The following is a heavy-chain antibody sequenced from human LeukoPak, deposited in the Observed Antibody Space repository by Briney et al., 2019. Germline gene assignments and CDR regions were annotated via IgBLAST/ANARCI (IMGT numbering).Heavy chain of an antibody. Sequence: SETLSLTCTVSGGSISSYYWSWIRQPPGKGLEWIGYIYYSGSTDYNPSLKSRVTISVETSKNQFSLKLKSVTAADTAVYYCARGGYYGSGNDFRFDPWGQGTLVTVSS. CDR2: IYYSGST. CDR3: ARGGYYGSGNDFRFDP. V-gene: IGHV4-59*01. J-gene: IGHJ5*02. CDR1: GGSISSYY. D-gene: IGHD3-10*01.